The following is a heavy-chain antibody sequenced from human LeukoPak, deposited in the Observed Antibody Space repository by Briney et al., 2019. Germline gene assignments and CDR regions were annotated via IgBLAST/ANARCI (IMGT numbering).Heavy chain of an antibody. CDR1: GFTFSDYY. CDR3: ARVGMVRGVISY. J-gene: IGHJ4*02. D-gene: IGHD3-10*01. CDR2: ISSSGSTI. Sequence: GESLKISCAASGFTFSDYYMSWIRQAPGKGLEWVSYISSSGSTIYYADSVKGRFTTSRDNAKNSLYLQMNSLRAEDTAVYYCARVGMVRGVISYWGQGTLVTVSS. V-gene: IGHV3-11*04.